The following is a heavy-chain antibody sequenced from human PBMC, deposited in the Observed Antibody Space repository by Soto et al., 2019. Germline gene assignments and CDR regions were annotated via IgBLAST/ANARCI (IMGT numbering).Heavy chain of an antibody. CDR3: ARVRCSSTSCLLGAFDI. J-gene: IGHJ3*02. CDR2: ISAYNGNT. Sequence: QVQLVQSGAEVKKPGASVKVSCKASGYTFTSYGISWVRQAPGQGLEWMGWISAYNGNTNYAQKLQGRVTMTTDTSTSTAYMELRSLRSDDTAVYYCARVRCSSTSCLLGAFDIWGQGTTVTVSP. CDR1: GYTFTSYG. V-gene: IGHV1-18*01. D-gene: IGHD2-2*01.